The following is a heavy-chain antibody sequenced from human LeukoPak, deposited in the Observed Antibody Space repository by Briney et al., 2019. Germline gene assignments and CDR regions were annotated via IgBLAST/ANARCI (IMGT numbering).Heavy chain of an antibody. Sequence: GGSLRLSCAASGFTFDDYAMHWVRQAPGKGLEWVSAISGSGGSTYYADSVKGRFTISRDNSKNTLYLQMNSLRAEDTAVYYCANTPTNYYDSSGYYYVEAWGQGTLVTVSS. D-gene: IGHD3-22*01. CDR3: ANTPTNYYDSSGYYYVEA. CDR2: ISGSGGST. CDR1: GFTFDDYA. J-gene: IGHJ4*02. V-gene: IGHV3-23*01.